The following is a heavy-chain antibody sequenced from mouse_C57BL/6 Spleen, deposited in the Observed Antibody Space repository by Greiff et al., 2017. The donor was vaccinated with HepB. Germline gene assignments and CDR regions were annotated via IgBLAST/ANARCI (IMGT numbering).Heavy chain of an antibody. CDR1: GFTFSSYG. CDR3: ARHLITTVVHYFDY. CDR2: ISSGGSYT. D-gene: IGHD1-1*01. J-gene: IGHJ2*01. V-gene: IGHV5-6*01. Sequence: EVQLVESGGDLVKPGGSLKLSCAASGFTFSSYGMSWVRQTPDKRLEWVATISSGGSYTYYPDSVKGRFTISRDNAKNTLYLQMSSLKSEDTAMYYCARHLITTVVHYFDYWGQGTTLTVSS.